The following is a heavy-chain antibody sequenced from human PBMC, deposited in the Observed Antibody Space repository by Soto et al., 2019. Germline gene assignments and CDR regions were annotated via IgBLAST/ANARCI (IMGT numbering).Heavy chain of an antibody. J-gene: IGHJ4*02. CDR2: INPNSGGT. V-gene: IGHV1-2*04. D-gene: IGHD3-22*01. CDR1: GYTFTGYY. Sequence: ASVKVSCKASGYTFTGYYMHWVRQAPGQGLEWMGWINPNSGGTNYAQKFQGWVTMTRDTSISTAYMELSRLRSDDTAVYYCARGRYYYDSSGYPHYFDYWGQGTLVTVS. CDR3: ARGRYYYDSSGYPHYFDY.